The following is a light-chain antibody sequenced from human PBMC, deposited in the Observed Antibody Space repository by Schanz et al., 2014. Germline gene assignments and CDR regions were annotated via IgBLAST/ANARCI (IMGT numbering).Light chain of an antibody. CDR3: QQYGSSPL. Sequence: EIVLTQSPATLSVSPGERATLSCRASQSVDNDLAWYQQKPRQPPRLLIYSASSRATGIPDRFSGSGSGTDFTLTISRLEPEDFAVYYCQQYGSSPLFGGGTKVEIK. CDR1: QSVDND. CDR2: SAS. J-gene: IGKJ4*01. V-gene: IGKV3-20*01.